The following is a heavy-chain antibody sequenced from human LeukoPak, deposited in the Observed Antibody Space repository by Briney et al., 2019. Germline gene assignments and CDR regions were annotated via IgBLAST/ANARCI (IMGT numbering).Heavy chain of an antibody. CDR3: ARDRRTIFGVVKYYYGMDV. D-gene: IGHD3-3*01. CDR1: GFTFSSYW. V-gene: IGHV3-7*01. J-gene: IGHJ6*02. Sequence: GGSLRLSCAASGFTFSSYWMSWVRQAPGKGLEWVANIKQDGSEKYYVDSVKGRFTISRDNAKNTLYLQMNSLRAEDTAVYYCARDRRTIFGVVKYYYGMDVWGQGTTVTVSS. CDR2: IKQDGSEK.